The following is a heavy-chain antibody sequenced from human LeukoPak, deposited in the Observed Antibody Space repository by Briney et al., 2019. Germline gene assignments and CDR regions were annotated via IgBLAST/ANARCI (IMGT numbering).Heavy chain of an antibody. Sequence: PGGSLRLSCAASGFSFTTYWMNWVRQAPGKGLEWVSSITANHGATYNIDSVKGRFTISRDNSQNTMYLQMNSLRAEDTAVYYCAKDPNGNYVGAFDPWGQGTLVTVSS. CDR3: AKDPNGNYVGAFDP. CDR2: ITANHGAT. J-gene: IGHJ5*02. CDR1: GFSFTTYW. V-gene: IGHV3-23*01. D-gene: IGHD4-17*01.